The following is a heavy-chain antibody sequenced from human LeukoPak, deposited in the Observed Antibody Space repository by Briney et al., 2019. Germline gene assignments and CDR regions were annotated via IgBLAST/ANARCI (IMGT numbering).Heavy chain of an antibody. J-gene: IGHJ3*02. Sequence: PGGSLRLSCVASGFTFSSYEMNWVRQAPGKGLEWVSYISTSGTTIHYADSVKGRFTISRDDAKNSLYLQMNSLRAEDTAVYYCARRPYTRSDAPNAFDIWGQGTMVTVSP. CDR1: GFTFSSYE. D-gene: IGHD1-26*01. CDR2: ISTSGTTI. V-gene: IGHV3-48*03. CDR3: ARRPYTRSDAPNAFDI.